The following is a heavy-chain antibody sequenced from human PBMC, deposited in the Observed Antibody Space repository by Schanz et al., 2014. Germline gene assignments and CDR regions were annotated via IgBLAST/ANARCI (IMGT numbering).Heavy chain of an antibody. D-gene: IGHD2-21*02. J-gene: IGHJ6*03. CDR2: MSWNAGSL. Sequence: EVQLVESGGGSVQPGRSLRLFCVASGFRFDDYAMHWVRQAPGKGLEWVSGMSWNAGSLGYGDSVKGRFTISRDNAKNSLYLQMNSLRAEDTAVYYCARPSDSSWYMDVWGKGTTVTVSS. V-gene: IGHV3-9*01. CDR3: ARPSDSSWYMDV. CDR1: GFRFDDYA.